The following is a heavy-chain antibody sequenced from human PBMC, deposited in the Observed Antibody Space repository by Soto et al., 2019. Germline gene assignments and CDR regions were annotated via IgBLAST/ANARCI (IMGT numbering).Heavy chain of an antibody. CDR2: IIPILGIA. D-gene: IGHD2-2*01. Sequence: QVQLVQSGAEVKKPGSSVKVSCKASGGTFSSYTISWVRQAPGQGLEWMGRIIPILGIANYAQKFQGRVTITADKSTSTAYMELSSLRPEDTAVYYCARDRVCSSTSCYEGWFDPWGQGTLVTVSS. J-gene: IGHJ5*02. V-gene: IGHV1-69*08. CDR3: ARDRVCSSTSCYEGWFDP. CDR1: GGTFSSYT.